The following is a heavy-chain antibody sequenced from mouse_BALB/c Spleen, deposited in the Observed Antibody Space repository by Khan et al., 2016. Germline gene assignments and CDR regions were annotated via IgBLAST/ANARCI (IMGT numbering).Heavy chain of an antibody. V-gene: IGHV14-4*02. CDR3: NAIYYGSYVYFDY. CDR2: IDPENGDT. J-gene: IGHJ2*01. D-gene: IGHD2-1*01. CDR1: VFNIKDYY. Sequence: VQLQQSGAELVRSGASVKLSCTASVFNIKDYYMHWVKQRPEQGLEWIGWIDPENGDTEYAPKFQGKATMTADTSSNAAYLQFSSLTSEDSAVYYCNAIYYGSYVYFDYWGQGTTLTVSS.